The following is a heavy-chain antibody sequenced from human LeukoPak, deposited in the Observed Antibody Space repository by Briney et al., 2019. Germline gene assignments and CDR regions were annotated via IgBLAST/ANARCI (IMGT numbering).Heavy chain of an antibody. J-gene: IGHJ4*02. CDR3: ARRGYSYGFDY. CDR2: IYHSGST. D-gene: IGHD5-18*01. Sequence: SETLSLTCAVSGGSISSGGYSWSWIRQPPGKGLEWIGCIYHSGSTYYNPSLKSRVTISIDRSKNQFSLKLSSVTTADTAVYYCARRGYSYGFDYWGQGTLVTVSS. CDR1: GGSISSGGYS. V-gene: IGHV4-30-2*01.